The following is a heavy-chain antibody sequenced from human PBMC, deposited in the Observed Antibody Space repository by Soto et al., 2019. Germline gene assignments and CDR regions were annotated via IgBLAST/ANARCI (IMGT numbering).Heavy chain of an antibody. J-gene: IGHJ4*02. CDR1: GGIFSSYA. V-gene: IGHV1-69*01. CDR3: ARGGSGNVWFNEF. CDR2: IIPMFGTA. D-gene: IGHD2-15*01. Sequence: QAQLVQSGAEVKKPGSSVKVSCKASGGIFSSYAISWVRQAPGQGLEWMGGIIPMFGTAIYAQKFQGRVTITADASPNTAYMDLSSLKSDDTAMYYCARGGSGNVWFNEFWGQGTLVTVSS.